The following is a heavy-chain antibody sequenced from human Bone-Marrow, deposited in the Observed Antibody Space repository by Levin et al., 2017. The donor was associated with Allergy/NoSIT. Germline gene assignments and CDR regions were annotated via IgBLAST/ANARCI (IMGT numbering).Heavy chain of an antibody. CDR3: ARGPHSSSWYSSGAFDI. D-gene: IGHD6-13*01. J-gene: IGHJ3*02. V-gene: IGHV4-34*01. CDR1: GGSFSGYY. Sequence: SETLSLTCAVYGGSFSGYYWSWIRQPPGKGLEWIGEINHSGSTNYNPSLKSRVTISVDTSKNQFSLKLSSVTAADTAVYYCARGPHSSSWYSSGAFDIWGQGTMVTVSS. CDR2: INHSGST.